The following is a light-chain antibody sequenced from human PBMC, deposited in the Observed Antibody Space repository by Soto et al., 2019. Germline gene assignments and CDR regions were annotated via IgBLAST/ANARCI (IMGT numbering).Light chain of an antibody. CDR2: RAS. CDR3: QQYGSSPPNT. J-gene: IGKJ5*01. Sequence: ILMTQSPASLSVSPWERATLSCMASQNIYSNIAWYQQRPGQAPRLLIYRASTRATGVPARFSGSGSGTEFTLTISSLQSEDFAVYYCQQYGSSPPNTFGQGTRLEIK. CDR1: QNIYSN. V-gene: IGKV3-15*01.